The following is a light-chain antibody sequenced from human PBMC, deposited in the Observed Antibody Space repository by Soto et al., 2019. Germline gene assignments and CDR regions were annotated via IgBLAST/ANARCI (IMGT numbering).Light chain of an antibody. J-gene: IGKJ1*01. CDR1: QSISNY. V-gene: IGKV1-39*01. Sequence: DIQMTQSPSSLSASVGDRVTITCRASQSISNYLSWYQQKPGKVPNLLIYATSSLQSEVPSRFSGSGSGTDFTLTISSLQPEDFATYYCQQSYSTPTFGQGTKVEIK. CDR2: ATS. CDR3: QQSYSTPT.